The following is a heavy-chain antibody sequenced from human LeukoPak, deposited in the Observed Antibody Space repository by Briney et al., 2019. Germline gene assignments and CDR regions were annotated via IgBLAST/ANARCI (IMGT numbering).Heavy chain of an antibody. V-gene: IGHV3-21*01. CDR3: ARDGPDIYGMDV. D-gene: IGHD2-15*01. CDR1: GFTFSSYS. Sequence: PGGSLRLSCAASGFTFSSYSMNWVRQAPGKGLEWVSSISSSSSYIYYADSVKGRFTLSRDNAKHSLYLQMNSLRAEDTAVYYCARDGPDIYGMDVWGQGTTVTVSS. J-gene: IGHJ6*02. CDR2: ISSSSSYI.